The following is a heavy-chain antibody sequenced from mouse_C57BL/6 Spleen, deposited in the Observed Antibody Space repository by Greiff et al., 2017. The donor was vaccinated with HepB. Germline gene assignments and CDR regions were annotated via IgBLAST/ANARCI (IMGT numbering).Heavy chain of an antibody. D-gene: IGHD1-1*01. CDR2: IDPSDSYT. Sequence: QVQLQQPGAELVMPGASVKLSCKASGYTFTSYWMHWVKQRPGQGLEWIGEIDPSDSYTNYNQKFKGKSTLTVDKSSSTAYMQLSSLTSEDSAVYYCARSPITTVVASGDYYAMDYWGQGTSVTVSS. J-gene: IGHJ4*01. CDR3: ARSPITTVVASGDYYAMDY. V-gene: IGHV1-69*01. CDR1: GYTFTSYW.